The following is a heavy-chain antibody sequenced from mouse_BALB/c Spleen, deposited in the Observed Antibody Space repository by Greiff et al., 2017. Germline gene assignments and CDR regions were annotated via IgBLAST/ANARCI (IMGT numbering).Heavy chain of an antibody. CDR1: GYTFTNYW. V-gene: IGHV1-63*02. Sequence: QVQLQQSGAELVRPGTSVKISCKASGYTFTNYWLGWVKQRPGHGLEWIGDIYPGGGYTNYNEKFKGKATLTADTSSSTAYMQLSSLTSEDSAVYFCARGGLVGYAMDYWGQGTSVTVSS. CDR2: IYPGGGYT. CDR3: ARGGLVGYAMDY. D-gene: IGHD2-10*02. J-gene: IGHJ4*01.